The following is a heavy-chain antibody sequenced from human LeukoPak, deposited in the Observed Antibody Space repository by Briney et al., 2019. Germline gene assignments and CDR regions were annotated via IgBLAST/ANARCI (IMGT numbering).Heavy chain of an antibody. D-gene: IGHD3-10*01. CDR2: INHSGST. CDR1: GGSFSGYY. Sequence: PSETLSLTCAVYGGSFSGYYWSWIRQPPGKGLEWIGEINHSGSTNYNPSLKSRVTISVDTSKNQFSLKLSSVTAADTAVYYCARLGPAYGSGSYQWFDPWGQRTLITVSS. V-gene: IGHV4-34*01. J-gene: IGHJ5*02. CDR3: ARLGPAYGSGSYQWFDP.